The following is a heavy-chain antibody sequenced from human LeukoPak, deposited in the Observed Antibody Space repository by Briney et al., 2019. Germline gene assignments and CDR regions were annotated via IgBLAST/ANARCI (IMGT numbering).Heavy chain of an antibody. Sequence: PGGSLRLSCAASGFTFSSYAMSWVRQAPGKGLEWVSAISGNGGSTYYADSVKGRFTISRDNSKNTLYLQMNSLRAEDTAVYYCVKDLYYYGSGSPPGYWGQGTLVTVSS. J-gene: IGHJ4*02. V-gene: IGHV3-23*01. D-gene: IGHD3-10*01. CDR2: ISGNGGST. CDR3: VKDLYYYGSGSPPGY. CDR1: GFTFSSYA.